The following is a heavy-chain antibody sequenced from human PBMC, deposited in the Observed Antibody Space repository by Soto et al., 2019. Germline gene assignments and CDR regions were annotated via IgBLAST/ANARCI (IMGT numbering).Heavy chain of an antibody. J-gene: IGHJ6*02. Sequence: QVQLQESGPGLVKPSETLSLNCIVSDNSISSYYWSWIRQPPGKGLEWIGYISYSGNTNYNPSLKSRVSISVDTSKNQFSLKLSSVTAADTAVYYCASGEMTTILDYYKHYAMDVWGQGTTVTVSS. CDR1: DNSISSYY. CDR3: ASGEMTTILDYYKHYAMDV. D-gene: IGHD3-10*01. V-gene: IGHV4-59*13. CDR2: ISYSGNT.